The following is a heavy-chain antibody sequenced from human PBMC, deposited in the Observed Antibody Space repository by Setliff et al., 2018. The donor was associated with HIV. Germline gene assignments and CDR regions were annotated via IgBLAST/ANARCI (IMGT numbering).Heavy chain of an antibody. Sequence: GESLKISCAASGFTFSSYRMDWVRQAPGKGLEWVSYISSSSSTICYADSVKGRFTISNDNAKNSLYLQMNSLRAEDTAVYYCARDGLEGDMAGRQRTYVFDYWGQGTLVTVSS. CDR2: ISSSSSTI. CDR1: GFTFSSYR. J-gene: IGHJ4*02. V-gene: IGHV3-48*01. D-gene: IGHD2-15*01. CDR3: ARDGLEGDMAGRQRTYVFDY.